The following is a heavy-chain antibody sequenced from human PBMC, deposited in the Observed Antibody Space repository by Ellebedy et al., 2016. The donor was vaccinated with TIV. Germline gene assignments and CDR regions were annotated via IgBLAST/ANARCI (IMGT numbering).Heavy chain of an antibody. J-gene: IGHJ4*02. CDR2: ISPSGDWT. Sequence: GESLKISCAASGFSFSSHVMGWVRQAPGKGLEWVAVISPSGDWTSYADSVRGRFTITRDNSKDTVELQMNSLRVDDTGIYYCVRRGFGEVVFDNWGQGTLVTVSS. D-gene: IGHD3-10*01. CDR1: GFSFSSHV. CDR3: VRRGFGEVVFDN. V-gene: IGHV3-23*01.